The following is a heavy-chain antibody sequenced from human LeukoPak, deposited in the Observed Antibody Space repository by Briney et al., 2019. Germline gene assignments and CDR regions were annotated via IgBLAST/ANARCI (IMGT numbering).Heavy chain of an antibody. V-gene: IGHV4-39*01. CDR1: GGSISSSSYY. Sequence: SETLSLTCTVSGGSISSSSYYWGWIRQLPGKGLEWIGSIYYSGSTYYNPSLKSRVTISVDTSKNQFSLKLSSVTAADTAVYYCARVLIRYFDWSSLWGQGTLVTVSS. J-gene: IGHJ4*02. CDR3: ARVLIRYFDWSSL. CDR2: IYYSGST. D-gene: IGHD3-9*01.